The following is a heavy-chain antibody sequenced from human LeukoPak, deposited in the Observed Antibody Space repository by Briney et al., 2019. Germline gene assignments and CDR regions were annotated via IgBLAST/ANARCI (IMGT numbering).Heavy chain of an antibody. D-gene: IGHD3-3*01. CDR3: ASLLRGGRFLEWPPSDY. Sequence: SETLSLTCTVSGGSISSYHWSWIRQPPGKGLECIGYIYYSGSTNYNPSLKSRVTISVDTSKNQFSLKLSSVTAADTAVYYCASLLRGGRFLEWPPSDYWGQGTLVTVSS. J-gene: IGHJ4*02. V-gene: IGHV4-59*08. CDR2: IYYSGST. CDR1: GGSISSYH.